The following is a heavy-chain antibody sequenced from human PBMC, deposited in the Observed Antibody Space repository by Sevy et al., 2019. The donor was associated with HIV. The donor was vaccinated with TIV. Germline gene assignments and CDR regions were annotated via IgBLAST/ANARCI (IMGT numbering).Heavy chain of an antibody. CDR2: IYYSGST. CDR3: ARGSYYYDSSWGYYMDV. Sequence: SETLSLTCTVSGGSISSGGYYWSWIRQHPGKGLEWIGYIYYSGSTYYNPSLKSRDTISVDTSKNQFSLKLSSVTAAETAVYYCARGSYYYDSSWGYYMDVWGKGTTVTVSS. D-gene: IGHD3-22*01. J-gene: IGHJ6*03. V-gene: IGHV4-31*03. CDR1: GGSISSGGYY.